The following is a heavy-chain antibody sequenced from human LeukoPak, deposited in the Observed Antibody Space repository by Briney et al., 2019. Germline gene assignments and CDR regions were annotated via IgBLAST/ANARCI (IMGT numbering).Heavy chain of an antibody. CDR2: IYYSGST. V-gene: IGHV4-39*07. Sequence: SETLSLTCTVSGGSISSSSYYWGWIRQPPGKGLEWIGSIYYSGSTYYNPSLKSRVTISVDTSKNQSSLKLSSVTAADTAVYYCARESQYSSSFHWFDPWGQGTLVTVSS. CDR1: GGSISSSSYY. J-gene: IGHJ5*02. D-gene: IGHD6-6*01. CDR3: ARESQYSSSFHWFDP.